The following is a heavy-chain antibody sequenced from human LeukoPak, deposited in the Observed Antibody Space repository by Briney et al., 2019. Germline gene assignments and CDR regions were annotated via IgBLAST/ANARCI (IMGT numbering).Heavy chain of an antibody. CDR3: AKDRTMVRGVNWFDP. V-gene: IGHV3-23*01. D-gene: IGHD3-10*01. CDR1: GFTFSSYA. J-gene: IGHJ5*02. Sequence: GGSLRLSCAASGFTFSSYAMSWVRQAPGKGLEWVSAISGSGGSTYYADSVKGRFTISRDNSKNTLYLQMNSLRAEDTAVYYCAKDRTMVRGVNWFDPWGQGTLVTVSS. CDR2: ISGSGGST.